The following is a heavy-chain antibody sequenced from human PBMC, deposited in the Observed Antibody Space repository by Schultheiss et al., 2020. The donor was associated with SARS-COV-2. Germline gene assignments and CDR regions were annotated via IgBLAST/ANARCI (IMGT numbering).Heavy chain of an antibody. CDR2: IYYSGST. CDR1: GGSISSSSYY. CDR3: ARAGGSGWLSWFDP. D-gene: IGHD6-19*01. V-gene: IGHV4-39*07. J-gene: IGHJ5*02. Sequence: SETLSLTCTVSGGSISSSSYYWGWIRQPPGKGLEWIGSIYYSGSTYYNPSLKSRVTISVDTSKNQFSLKLSSVTAADTAVYYCARAGGSGWLSWFDPWGQGTLVTVSS.